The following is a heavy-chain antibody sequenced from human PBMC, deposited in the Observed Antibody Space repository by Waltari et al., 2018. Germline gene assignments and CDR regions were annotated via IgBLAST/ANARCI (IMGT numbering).Heavy chain of an antibody. J-gene: IGHJ4*02. D-gene: IGHD3-9*01. V-gene: IGHV4-4*02. CDR3: ARGGDWQFDY. CDR2: LPRSERT. Sequence: QVQLYESGPGLVRPSGTLSLTCGVSGDSIRRDKWWTWVRQPPGKGLEWVGELPRSERTNYNPALRSRGTLSLDKSKNQFYLNLYSVTAADTAVYYWARGGDWQFDYWGRGIPVTVSS. CDR1: GDSIRRDKW.